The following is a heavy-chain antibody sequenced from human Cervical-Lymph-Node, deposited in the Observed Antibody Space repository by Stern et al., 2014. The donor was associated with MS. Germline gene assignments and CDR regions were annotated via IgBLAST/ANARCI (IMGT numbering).Heavy chain of an antibody. CDR3: AAYNWNFVSAFDY. Sequence: VQLVESGAEVKKPGSSVKVSCKASGGTFSNYAISWMRQAPGQGLEWMGGIIPIFGSTNYAQKFQGRVTITADESTSTAYMELSSLRSEDTAVYYCAAYNWNFVSAFDYWCQGTLVTVSS. CDR2: IIPIFGST. D-gene: IGHD1-7*01. V-gene: IGHV1-69*01. J-gene: IGHJ4*02. CDR1: GGTFSNYA.